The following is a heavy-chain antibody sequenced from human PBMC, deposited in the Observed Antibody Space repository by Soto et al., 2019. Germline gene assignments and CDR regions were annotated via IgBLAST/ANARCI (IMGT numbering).Heavy chain of an antibody. CDR2: IIPIFGTA. D-gene: IGHD2-15*01. CDR3: ARRHCSGGSCYWFDP. V-gene: IGHV1-69*13. Sequence: SVKVSCKASGYTFTSYGISWVRQAPGQGLEWMGGIIPIFGTANYAQKFQGRVTITADESTSTAYMELSSLRSEDTAVYYCARRHCSGGSCYWFDPWGQGTLVTVSS. CDR1: GYTFTSYG. J-gene: IGHJ5*02.